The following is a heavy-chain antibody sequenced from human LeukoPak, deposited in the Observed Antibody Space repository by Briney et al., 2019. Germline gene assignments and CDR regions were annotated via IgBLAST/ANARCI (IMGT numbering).Heavy chain of an antibody. J-gene: IGHJ5*02. D-gene: IGHD5-18*01. CDR1: GFTFTTYS. CDR2: ISSSSDTI. CDR3: ARGGRGYSYGYMTDWFDP. V-gene: IGHV3-48*01. Sequence: GGSLRLSCAASGFTFTTYSMNWVRQAPGKGLEWVSYISSSSDTIYYADSVKGRFTISRDNAKNSLYLQMNSLTAEDTAVYYCARGGRGYSYGYMTDWFDPWDQGTLVTVSS.